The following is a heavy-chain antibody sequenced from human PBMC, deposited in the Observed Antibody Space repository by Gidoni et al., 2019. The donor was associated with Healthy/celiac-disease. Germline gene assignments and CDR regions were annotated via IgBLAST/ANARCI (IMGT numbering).Heavy chain of an antibody. J-gene: IGHJ4*02. CDR2: ISGSGGST. V-gene: IGHV3-23*01. Sequence: EVQLLESGGGLVQPGGSLRLSCPASGFTFSSYAMRWVRQAPGKGLEWVSAISGSGGSTYYADSVKGRFTISRDNSKNTLYLQMNSLRAEDTAVYYCASYYDLPRFDYWGQGTLVTVSS. D-gene: IGHD3-3*01. CDR3: ASYYDLPRFDY. CDR1: GFTFSSYA.